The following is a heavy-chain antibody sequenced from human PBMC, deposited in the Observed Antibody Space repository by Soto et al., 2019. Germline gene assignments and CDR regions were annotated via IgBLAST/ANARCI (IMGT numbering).Heavy chain of an antibody. CDR2: IYYSGST. Sequence: SETLSLTCTVSGGSISSSSYYWGWIRQPPGKGLEWIGSIYYSGSTYYNPSLKSRVTISVDTSKNQFSLKLSSVTAADTAVYYLAKFSCGEFPYFDFGGQGTLAPVP. J-gene: IGHJ4*02. CDR1: GGSISSSSYY. V-gene: IGHV4-39*01. CDR3: AKFSCGEFPYFDF. D-gene: IGHD3-10*01.